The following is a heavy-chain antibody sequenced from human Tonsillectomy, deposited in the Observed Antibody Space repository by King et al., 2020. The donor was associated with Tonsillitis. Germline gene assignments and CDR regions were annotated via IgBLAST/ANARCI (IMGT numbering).Heavy chain of an antibody. V-gene: IGHV2-5*02. D-gene: IGHD2/OR15-2a*01. CDR1: GFSLSTDGVG. CDR2: VSWDDDK. CDR3: ARAGYSTTHHVYGDWFDP. J-gene: IGHJ5*02. Sequence: TLKESGPTLVKPTQTLTLTCTVSGFSLSTDGVGVAWIRQPPGKALEWLAIVSWDDDKQYTSSLRRRLTITKDTSKKQVVLTMTNMDPVDTATYYCARAGYSTTHHVYGDWFDPWGQGTLVTVSS.